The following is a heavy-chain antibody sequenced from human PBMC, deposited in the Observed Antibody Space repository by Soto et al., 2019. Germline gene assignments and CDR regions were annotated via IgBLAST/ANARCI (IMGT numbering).Heavy chain of an antibody. D-gene: IGHD6-19*01. CDR1: GFSLSTSGVG. CDR2: IYWDDDK. CDR3: AHSRKRGQWLVSRYYGMDV. J-gene: IGHJ6*02. Sequence: SGPTLVNPTQTLTLTCTFSGFSLSTSGVGVGWIRQPPGKALEWLALIYWDDDKRYSPSLKSRLTITKDTSKNQVVLTMTNMDPVDTATYYCAHSRKRGQWLVSRYYGMDVWGQGTTVTVSS. V-gene: IGHV2-5*02.